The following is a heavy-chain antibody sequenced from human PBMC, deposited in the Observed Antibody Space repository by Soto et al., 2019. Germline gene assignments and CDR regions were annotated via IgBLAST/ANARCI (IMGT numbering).Heavy chain of an antibody. CDR3: ARDPNCGGDCLEAPFFDY. J-gene: IGHJ4*02. D-gene: IGHD2-21*02. Sequence: EVQLVESGGGLVKPGGSLRLSCAASGFTISTYTMNWVRQAPGKGLEWVSSISTSSNYIHYADSVKGRFTLSRDNAKNSLYLQMNNLRAEDTAVYYCARDPNCGGDCLEAPFFDYWGQGTLVTVSS. CDR1: GFTISTYT. CDR2: ISTSSNYI. V-gene: IGHV3-21*01.